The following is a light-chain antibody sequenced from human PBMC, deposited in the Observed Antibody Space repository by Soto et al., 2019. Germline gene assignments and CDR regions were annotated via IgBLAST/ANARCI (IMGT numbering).Light chain of an antibody. CDR2: EAS. Sequence: DIQMTQSPSTLSASVGDRVTITCRASQRISSWLAWYQQKPGKAPKLLIYEASILQSGAPSRFSGSGSWTEFTLTISSLQPDDFATYYCQHFLSYPLTFGGGTKVDI. CDR1: QRISSW. J-gene: IGKJ4*01. V-gene: IGKV1-5*03. CDR3: QHFLSYPLT.